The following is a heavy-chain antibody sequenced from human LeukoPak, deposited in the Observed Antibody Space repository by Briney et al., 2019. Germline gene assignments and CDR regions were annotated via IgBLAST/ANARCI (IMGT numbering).Heavy chain of an antibody. D-gene: IGHD5-24*01. Sequence: GGSLRLSCAASGFTVSSNYMSWVRQAPGKGLEWVSSIYSGGSTYYTDSVKGRFTISRDNSKNTLYLQMNSLRAEDTAVYYCARDLAGYNSFDYWGLGTLVTVSS. CDR1: GFTVSSNY. CDR3: ARDLAGYNSFDY. J-gene: IGHJ4*02. V-gene: IGHV3-66*01. CDR2: IYSGGST.